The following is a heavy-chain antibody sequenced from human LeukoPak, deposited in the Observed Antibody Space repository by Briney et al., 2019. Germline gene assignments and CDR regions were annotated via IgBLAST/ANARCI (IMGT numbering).Heavy chain of an antibody. CDR2: IYYSGST. D-gene: IGHD6-19*01. Sequence: SETLSLTCTVSSGSISGHYWSWIRQPPGEGLEWIGNIYYSGSTNYNPSLESRVTISVDPSKNQFSLKLSSVTAADTAVYYCARHSSGWYYVDYWGQGTLVTVSS. V-gene: IGHV4-59*11. J-gene: IGHJ4*02. CDR3: ARHSSGWYYVDY. CDR1: SGSISGHY.